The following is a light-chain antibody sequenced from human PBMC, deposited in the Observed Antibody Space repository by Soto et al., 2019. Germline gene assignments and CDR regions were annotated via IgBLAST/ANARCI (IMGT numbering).Light chain of an antibody. CDR2: DVS. CDR3: SSYTSSSTRLYV. V-gene: IGLV2-14*01. Sequence: LTQPASVSGSPGQSITISCTGTSSDVVGYNYVSWYQQHPGKAPKLMIYDVSNRPSGVSNRFSGSKSGNTASLTISGLQAEDEADYYCSSYTSSSTRLYVFGTGTKVTVL. J-gene: IGLJ1*01. CDR1: SSDVVGYNY.